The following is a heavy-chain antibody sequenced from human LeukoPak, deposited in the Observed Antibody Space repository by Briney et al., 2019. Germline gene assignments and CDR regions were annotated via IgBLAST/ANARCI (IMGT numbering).Heavy chain of an antibody. CDR1: GGSFSGYY. D-gene: IGHD3-10*01. Sequence: SETLSLTCDVYGGSFSGYYWSWIRQPPGKGLEWIGEINHSGSTNYNPSLKSRVTISVDTSKNQFSLKLSSVTAADTAVYYCASSSGQHWGQGTLVTVSS. CDR3: ASSSGQH. J-gene: IGHJ1*01. CDR2: INHSGST. V-gene: IGHV4-34*01.